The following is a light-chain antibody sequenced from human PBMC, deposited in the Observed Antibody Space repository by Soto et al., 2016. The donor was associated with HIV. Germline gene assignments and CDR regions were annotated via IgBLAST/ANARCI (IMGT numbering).Light chain of an antibody. J-gene: IGKJ2*03. Sequence: DIVMTQTPVSLSVTPGQPASISCKSSRSLLHSDGKTYLYWYLQKPGQSPQLLIYALSSRFSGVPDRFTGSGSGTDFTLKISRVESEDIGVYYCMQRIQLPRFGQGTKLEIQ. CDR1: RSLLHSDGKTY. CDR2: ALS. CDR3: MQRIQLPR. V-gene: IGKV2-29*03.